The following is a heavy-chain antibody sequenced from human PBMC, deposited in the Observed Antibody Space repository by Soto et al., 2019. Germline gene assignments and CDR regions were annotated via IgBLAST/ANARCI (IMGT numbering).Heavy chain of an antibody. CDR3: RITMVRGAYRVLDY. D-gene: IGHD3-10*01. Sequence: GGSLRLSCAASGFTFSSYDMHWVRQATGKGLEWVSAIGTAGDTYYPGSVKGRFTISRENAKNSLYLQMNSLRAEDTAVYYCRITMVRGAYRVLDYWGQGTLVTVSS. V-gene: IGHV3-13*01. J-gene: IGHJ4*02. CDR2: IGTAGDT. CDR1: GFTFSSYD.